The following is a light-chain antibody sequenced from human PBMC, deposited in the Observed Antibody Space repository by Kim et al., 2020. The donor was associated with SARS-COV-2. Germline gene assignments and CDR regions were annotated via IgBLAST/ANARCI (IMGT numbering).Light chain of an antibody. CDR2: AAS. Sequence: SVGDRVTITCRASQSISSYLNWYQQKPGKAPKLLIYAASSLQSGVPSRFSGSGSGTDFTLTISSLQPEDFATYYCQQSYSTPRTFGQGTKVEIK. CDR3: QQSYSTPRT. CDR1: QSISSY. J-gene: IGKJ1*01. V-gene: IGKV1-39*01.